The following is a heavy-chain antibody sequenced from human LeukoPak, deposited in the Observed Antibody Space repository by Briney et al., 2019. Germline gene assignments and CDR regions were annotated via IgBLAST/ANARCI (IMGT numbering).Heavy chain of an antibody. V-gene: IGHV1-18*01. CDR2: ISAYNGNT. J-gene: IGHJ5*02. Sequence: ASVKVSCKASGYTFTSYGISWVRQAPGQGLEWMGWISAYNGNTNYAQKLQGRVTITADKSTSTAYMELSRLRSDDTAVYYCARREDIVVVKFDPWSQGTLVTVSS. CDR3: ARREDIVVVKFDP. CDR1: GYTFTSYG. D-gene: IGHD2-2*01.